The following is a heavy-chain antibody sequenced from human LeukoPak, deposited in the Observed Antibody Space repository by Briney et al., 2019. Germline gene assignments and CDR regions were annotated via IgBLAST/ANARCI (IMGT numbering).Heavy chain of an antibody. CDR1: GYTLSDLS. CDR2: FDREDGET. CDR3: VTLTTVTPVEGDYFDS. Sequence: GASVKVSCKVSGYTLSDLSMHWVRQAPGKGLEWMGGFDREDGETIYAQKFQGRVTMTEDTSTDTAYMELNSLRSEDTAVYYCVTLTTVTPVEGDYFDSWGQGTLVTVSS. D-gene: IGHD4-11*01. V-gene: IGHV1-24*01. J-gene: IGHJ4*02.